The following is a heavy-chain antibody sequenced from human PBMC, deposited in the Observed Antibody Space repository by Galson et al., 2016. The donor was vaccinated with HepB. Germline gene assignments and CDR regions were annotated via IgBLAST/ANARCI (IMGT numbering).Heavy chain of an antibody. J-gene: IGHJ4*02. CDR1: GGSVSSATYY. D-gene: IGHD6-6*01. CDR2: IYNSGNT. V-gene: IGHV4-61*01. CDR3: ARTGRDSASSR. Sequence: ETLSFTCTVSGGSVSSATYYWTWIRQPPGKGLEWLGYIYNSGNTNYNPSLESRVTISIDTSKNQFSLKLTSVTAADTAVYYCARTGRDSASSRWSQGTLVTVSS.